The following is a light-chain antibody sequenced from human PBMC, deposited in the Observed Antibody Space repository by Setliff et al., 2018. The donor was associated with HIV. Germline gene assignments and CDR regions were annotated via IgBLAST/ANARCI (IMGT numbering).Light chain of an antibody. CDR1: SSDIGRYNY. J-gene: IGLJ1*01. V-gene: IGLV2-14*03. Sequence: QSALTQPASVSGSPGQSITISCTGTSSDIGRYNYGSWYQQYPGRGPTLVIFDVSERPSGVSNRFSGSKSGNTASLIISGLQPDDEAAYYCCSYAWGSTYVFGSGTKVTVL. CDR2: DVS. CDR3: CSYAWGSTYV.